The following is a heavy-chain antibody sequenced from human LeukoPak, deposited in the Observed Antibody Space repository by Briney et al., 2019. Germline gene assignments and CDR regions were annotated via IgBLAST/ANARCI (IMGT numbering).Heavy chain of an antibody. CDR1: GGTFSSYA. CDR2: IIPIFGTA. CDR3: ARGGWNDDLYYFDY. J-gene: IGHJ4*02. Sequence: SVKVSCKASGGTFSSYAISWVRQAPGQGLEWMGGIIPIFGTANYAQKFQGRVTIIADESTSTAYMELSSLRSEDTAVYYCARGGWNDDLYYFDYWGQGTLVTVSS. D-gene: IGHD1-1*01. V-gene: IGHV1-69*13.